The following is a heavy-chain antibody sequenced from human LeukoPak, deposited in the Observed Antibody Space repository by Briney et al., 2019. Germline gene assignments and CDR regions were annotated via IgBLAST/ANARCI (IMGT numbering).Heavy chain of an antibody. V-gene: IGHV1-46*01. Sequence: GASVKVSCKASGYTFTSYYMHWVRQAPGQGLEWMGIINPSGGSTSYAQKFQGRVTMTRDMSTSTVYMELSSLRSEDTAVYYCARGRVVVVAALYFAPFDPWGQGTLVTVSS. CDR2: INPSGGST. CDR3: ARGRVVVVAALYFAPFDP. CDR1: GYTFTSYY. J-gene: IGHJ5*02. D-gene: IGHD2-15*01.